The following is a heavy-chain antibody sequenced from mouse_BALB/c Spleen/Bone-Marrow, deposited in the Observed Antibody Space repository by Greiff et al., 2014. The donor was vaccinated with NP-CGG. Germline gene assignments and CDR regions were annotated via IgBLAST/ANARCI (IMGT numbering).Heavy chain of an antibody. V-gene: IGHV5-17*02. CDR3: ARYDYDYAMDY. D-gene: IGHD2-4*01. Sequence: EVQLVESGGGLVQPGGSRKLSCAASGFTFSSFGMHWVRQAPEKGLEWVAYISSGSSTIYYADTVKGRFTISRDNPKNTLFLQMTSLRSEDTAMCYCARYDYDYAMDYWGQGTSVTVSS. CDR1: GFTFSSFG. J-gene: IGHJ4*01. CDR2: ISSGSSTI.